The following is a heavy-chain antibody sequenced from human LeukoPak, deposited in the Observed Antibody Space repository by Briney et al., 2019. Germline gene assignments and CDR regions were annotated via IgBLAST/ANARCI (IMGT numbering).Heavy chain of an antibody. Sequence: GASLKISCKGSGYSFTSYWIGWVRQMPGKRQEWMGIIYHGDSDTRYSPSLQGQVTISVATSSGTAYLQWSSLKATDTAIYYCARQNDFRLDYWGQGTLVTVSS. D-gene: IGHD3-3*01. CDR3: ARQNDFRLDY. V-gene: IGHV5-51*01. CDR2: IYHGDSDT. CDR1: GYSFTSYW. J-gene: IGHJ4*02.